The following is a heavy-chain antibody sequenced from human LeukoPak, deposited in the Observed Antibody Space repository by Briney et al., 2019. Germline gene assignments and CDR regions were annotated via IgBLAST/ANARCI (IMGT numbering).Heavy chain of an antibody. CDR2: ISYDGSNK. V-gene: IGHV3-30*18. D-gene: IGHD5-24*01. CDR3: AKDLASTSPGYNYGMDV. J-gene: IGHJ6*04. Sequence: GGSLRLSCAASGFTFSSYGMHWVRQAPGKGLEWVAVISYDGSNKYYADSVKGRFTISRDNSKNTLYLQMNSLRAEDTAVYYCAKDLASTSPGYNYGMDVWGKGTTVIVSS. CDR1: GFTFSSYG.